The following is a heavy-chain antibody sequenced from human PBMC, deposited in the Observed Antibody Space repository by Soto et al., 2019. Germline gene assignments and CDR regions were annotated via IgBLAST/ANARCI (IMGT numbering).Heavy chain of an antibody. CDR2: MNPNSGNT. V-gene: IGHV1-8*01. D-gene: IGHD3-3*01. CDR3: ARGLPWGTIFGVVTPSHYYYMDV. J-gene: IGHJ6*03. CDR1: GYTFTSYD. Sequence: ASVKVSCKASGYTFTSYDINWVRQATGQGLEWMGWMNPNSGNTGYAQKFQGRVTMTRNTSISTAYLELSSLRSEDTAVYYCARGLPWGTIFGVVTPSHYYYMDVWGKGTTVTVSS.